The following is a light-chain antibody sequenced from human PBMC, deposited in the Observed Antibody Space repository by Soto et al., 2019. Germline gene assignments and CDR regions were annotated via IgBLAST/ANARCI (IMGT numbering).Light chain of an antibody. Sequence: EIVLTQSPGTLSLSPGERATISCRASQTFSSGFLAWYQQKPGQAPRLLIYGASTRATDIPDRFSGRGSGTDFTLTITRLEPDDFAVYFCHQYGSSPETFGQGTKVDIK. CDR2: GAS. V-gene: IGKV3-20*01. CDR1: QTFSSGF. CDR3: HQYGSSPET. J-gene: IGKJ1*01.